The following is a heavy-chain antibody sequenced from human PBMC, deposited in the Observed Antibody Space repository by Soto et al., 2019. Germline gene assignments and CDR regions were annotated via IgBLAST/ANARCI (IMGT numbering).Heavy chain of an antibody. V-gene: IGHV4-39*01. Sequence: SETLSLTCTVSGGSISSSSYYWGWIRQPPGKGLEWIGSIYYSGSTYYNPSLKSRVTISVDTSKNQFSLKLSSVTAADTAVYYCARHLGYSSSWGKYGMDVWGQGTSVTVSS. J-gene: IGHJ6*02. CDR2: IYYSGST. D-gene: IGHD6-6*01. CDR1: GGSISSSSYY. CDR3: ARHLGYSSSWGKYGMDV.